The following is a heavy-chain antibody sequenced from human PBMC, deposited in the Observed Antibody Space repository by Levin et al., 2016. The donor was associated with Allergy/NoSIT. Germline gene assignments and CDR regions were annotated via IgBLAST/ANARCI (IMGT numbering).Heavy chain of an antibody. CDR1: GYTFTSYY. Sequence: ASVKVSCKASGYTFTSYYMHWVRQAPGQGLEWMGIINPSGGSTSYAQKFQGRVTMTRDTSTSTVYMELSSLRSEDTAVYYCARGGAARPWIYYYYYMDVWGKGTTVTVSS. J-gene: IGHJ6*03. CDR2: INPSGGST. CDR3: ARGGAARPWIYYYYYMDV. V-gene: IGHV1-46*01. D-gene: IGHD6-6*01.